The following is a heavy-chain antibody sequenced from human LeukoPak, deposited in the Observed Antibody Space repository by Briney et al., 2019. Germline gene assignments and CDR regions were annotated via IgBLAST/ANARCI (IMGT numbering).Heavy chain of an antibody. Sequence: GSSVKVSCKASGGTFSSYAISWVRQAAGQGREWMGRIIPIFGIANDAQKFQGRVTITADKSTSTADREMSSFISEDTPVYYCARGGGSYSDDDIDIWGQGTMVTVSS. CDR3: ARGGGSYSDDDIDI. CDR1: GGTFSSYA. J-gene: IGHJ3*02. D-gene: IGHD1-26*01. CDR2: IIPIFGIA. V-gene: IGHV1-69*04.